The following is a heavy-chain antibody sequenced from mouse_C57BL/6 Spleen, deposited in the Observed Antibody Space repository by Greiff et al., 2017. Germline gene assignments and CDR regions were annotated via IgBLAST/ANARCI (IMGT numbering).Heavy chain of an antibody. CDR3: ARGDYEAWYFDV. CDR2: IYPGDGDT. Sequence: QVQLKESGAELVKPGASVKISCKASGYAFSSYWMNWVKQRPGKGLEWIGQIYPGDGDTNYNGKFKGKATLTADKSSSTAYMQLSSLTSEDSAVYFCARGDYEAWYFDVWGTGTTVTVSS. CDR1: GYAFSSYW. J-gene: IGHJ1*03. V-gene: IGHV1-80*01. D-gene: IGHD2-4*01.